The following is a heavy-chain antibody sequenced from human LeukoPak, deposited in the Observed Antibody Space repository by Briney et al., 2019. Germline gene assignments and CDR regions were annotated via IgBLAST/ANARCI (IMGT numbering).Heavy chain of an antibody. D-gene: IGHD6-13*01. Sequence: GGSPRLSCAASGFSFANPVISWIRQAPGKGPEWVSAISGSGDRTDYADSVRGRFTISRDNSKSTLYLQMNSLRVEDTAIYYCAIREPIGYWGQGSLVTVSP. J-gene: IGHJ4*02. CDR1: GFSFANPV. CDR3: AIREPIGY. CDR2: ISGSGDRT. V-gene: IGHV3-23*01.